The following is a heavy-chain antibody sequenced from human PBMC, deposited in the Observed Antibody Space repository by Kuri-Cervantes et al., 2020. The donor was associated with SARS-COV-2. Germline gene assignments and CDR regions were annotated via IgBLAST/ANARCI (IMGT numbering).Heavy chain of an antibody. Sequence: GESVKISCAASGFTFSNAWMSWVRHAPGKGLEWVGRIKSKTDGGTTDYAAPVKGRFTISRDDSKNTLYLQMNSLKTEDTAVYYCTTTVPPGDPPYYYYGMDVWCQGTTVTVSS. V-gene: IGHV3-15*01. CDR2: IKSKTDGGTT. D-gene: IGHD4-17*01. J-gene: IGHJ6*02. CDR1: GFTFSNAW. CDR3: TTTVPPGDPPYYYYGMDV.